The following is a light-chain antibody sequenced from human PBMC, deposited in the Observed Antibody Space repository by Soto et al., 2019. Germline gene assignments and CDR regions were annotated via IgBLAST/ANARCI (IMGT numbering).Light chain of an antibody. V-gene: IGKV1-5*03. CDR3: QHYNSYSEA. Sequence: DIQMTQSPSSLSASVGDRVTIACRASQSIGRHLNWFQQKPGKAPKLLIYKASTLKSGVPSRFSGSGSGTEFTLTISSRQPDDFATYYCQHYNSYSEAFGQGTKVDIK. J-gene: IGKJ1*01. CDR2: KAS. CDR1: QSIGRH.